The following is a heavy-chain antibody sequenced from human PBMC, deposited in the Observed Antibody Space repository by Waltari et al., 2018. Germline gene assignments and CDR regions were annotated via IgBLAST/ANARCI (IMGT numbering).Heavy chain of an antibody. CDR2: INMDGSTR. V-gene: IGHV3-74*01. CDR1: GFTFSDYW. J-gene: IGHJ4*02. Sequence: EVELVESGGGLVQLGGSLRLSCEGSGFTFSDYWVHWVRQGPGKGLEWVARINMDGSTRNYADSVQGRFTISRDNARNTLYLQMNSLRVEDTAVYYCARAGSYRFDYWGQGTLVTVSS. CDR3: ARAGSYRFDY. D-gene: IGHD1-26*01.